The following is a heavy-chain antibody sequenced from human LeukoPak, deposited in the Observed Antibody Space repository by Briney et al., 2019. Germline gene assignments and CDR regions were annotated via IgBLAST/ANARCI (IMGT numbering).Heavy chain of an antibody. CDR3: ARVVKYSYGLDY. D-gene: IGHD5-18*01. V-gene: IGHV4-61*02. CDR1: GGSISSGSYY. J-gene: IGHJ4*02. CDR2: IYTSGST. Sequence: SETLSLTCTVSGGSISSGSYYWRWIRQPAGKGLEWIGRIYTSGSTNYNPSRKSRVTISVDTSKNQFSLKLSSVTAADTAVYYCARVVKYSYGLDYWGQGTLVTVSS.